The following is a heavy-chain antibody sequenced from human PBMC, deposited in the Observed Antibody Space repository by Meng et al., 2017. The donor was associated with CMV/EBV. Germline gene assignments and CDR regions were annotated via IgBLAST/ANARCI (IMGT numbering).Heavy chain of an antibody. CDR1: GFTFSAYA. CDR3: AKADYYDGSGYYFDY. V-gene: IGHV3-23*01. J-gene: IGHJ4*02. D-gene: IGHD3-22*01. CDR2: ISGTGGNT. Sequence: SGFTFSAYAMSWVRQAPGKGLEWVSSISGTGGNTYYADSVKGRFTISRDDSHNTLFPHMNSLRAEDTAVYYCAKADYYDGSGYYFDYWGQGTLVTVSS.